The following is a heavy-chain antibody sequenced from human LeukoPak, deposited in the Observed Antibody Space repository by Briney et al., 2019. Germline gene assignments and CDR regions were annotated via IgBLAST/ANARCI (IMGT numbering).Heavy chain of an antibody. D-gene: IGHD2-2*01. CDR2: IKQDGSEK. Sequence: GGSLRLSCAASGFTFSSYWMSWVRQAPGKGLEWVANIKQDGSEKYYVDSVKGRVTISRDNAKNSLYLQMNSLETDDAAVYYCARGGSATVVVPAARNWFDPWGQGTLVTVSS. J-gene: IGHJ5*02. CDR1: GFTFSSYW. V-gene: IGHV3-7*04. CDR3: ARGGSATVVVPAARNWFDP.